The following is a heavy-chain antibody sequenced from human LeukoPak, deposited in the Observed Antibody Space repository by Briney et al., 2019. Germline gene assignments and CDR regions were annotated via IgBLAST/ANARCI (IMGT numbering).Heavy chain of an antibody. CDR2: ISSIGGTI. Sequence: GGSLRLSCAASGFTFNEYYMSWIRQAPGKGLEWISYISSIGGTISYADSVKGRFTISRDNAKNSLYLQMNSLRAEDTAVYYCAREVMVVAATTFWYFDLWGRGTLVTVSS. D-gene: IGHD2-15*01. CDR3: AREVMVVAATTFWYFDL. V-gene: IGHV3-11*04. CDR1: GFTFNEYY. J-gene: IGHJ2*01.